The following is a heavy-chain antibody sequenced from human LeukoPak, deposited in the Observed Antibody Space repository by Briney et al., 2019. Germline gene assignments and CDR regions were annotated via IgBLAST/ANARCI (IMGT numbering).Heavy chain of an antibody. J-gene: IGHJ4*02. CDR1: GFTFTTYW. CDR2: IKQDGSEK. Sequence: PGGSLRLSCAASGFTFTTYWMSWVRQAPGKGLEWVANIKQDGSEKYYVDSVKGRFTISRDNAKNSLYLQMNSLRAEGTAVYYCARGYEQWLDKEFDCWGQGTLVTVSS. V-gene: IGHV3-7*01. CDR3: ARGYEQWLDKEFDC. D-gene: IGHD6-19*01.